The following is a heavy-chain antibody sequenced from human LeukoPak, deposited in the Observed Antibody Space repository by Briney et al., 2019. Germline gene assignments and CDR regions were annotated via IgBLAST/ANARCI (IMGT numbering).Heavy chain of an antibody. Sequence: GGSLRLSCAASGFPFTTYWMHWVRQVPGKGLVWVARINTDGRVTTYADSVKGRFTVSRDNAENTLYLQTNDLRPEDTAIYYCIRETHVGLHLEYWGQGTLATVTS. J-gene: IGHJ4*02. CDR1: GFPFTTYW. D-gene: IGHD3-10*02. CDR2: INTDGRVT. V-gene: IGHV3-74*03. CDR3: IRETHVGLHLEY.